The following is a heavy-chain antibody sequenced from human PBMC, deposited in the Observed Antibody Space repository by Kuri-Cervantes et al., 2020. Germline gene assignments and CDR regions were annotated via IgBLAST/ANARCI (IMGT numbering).Heavy chain of an antibody. V-gene: IGHV3-7*04. D-gene: IGHD2/OR15-2a*01. CDR2: IKQDGSEK. CDR3: AREVLFYYYYYMDV. Sequence: GESLKISCAASGFTFSSYWMSWVRQAPGKGLEWVANIKQDGSEKYYVDSVKGRFTISRDNAKNSLYLQMNSLRAEDTAVYYCAREVLFYYYYYMDVWGKGTTVTVSS. J-gene: IGHJ6*03. CDR1: GFTFSSYW.